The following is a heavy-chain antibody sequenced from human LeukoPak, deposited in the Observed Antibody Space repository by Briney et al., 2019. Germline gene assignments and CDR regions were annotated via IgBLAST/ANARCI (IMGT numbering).Heavy chain of an antibody. V-gene: IGHV4-4*07. Sequence: PSETLSLTCTVSGGSISSYYWSWIRQPAGKGLEWIGRIYTSGSTNYNPSLKSRATMSVDTSKNQFSLKLSSVTAADTAVYYCAIGLGYCSSTSCYVYFDYWGQGTLVTVSS. J-gene: IGHJ4*02. CDR3: AIGLGYCSSTSCYVYFDY. D-gene: IGHD2-2*01. CDR1: GGSISSYY. CDR2: IYTSGST.